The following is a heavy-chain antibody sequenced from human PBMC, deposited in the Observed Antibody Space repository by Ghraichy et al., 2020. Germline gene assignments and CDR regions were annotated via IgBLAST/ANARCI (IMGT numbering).Heavy chain of an antibody. CDR3: ALDRGFGDSGYYYYGMDV. D-gene: IGHD3-10*01. CDR1: GFSLSTSGVG. CDR2: IYWNDDK. Sequence: SGPTLVKPTQTLTLTCTFSGFSLSTSGVGVGWIRQPPGKALEWLALIYWNDDKRYSPSLKSRLTITKDTSKNQVVLTMTNMDPVDTATYYCALDRGFGDSGYYYYGMDVWGQGTTVTVSS. J-gene: IGHJ6*02. V-gene: IGHV2-5*01.